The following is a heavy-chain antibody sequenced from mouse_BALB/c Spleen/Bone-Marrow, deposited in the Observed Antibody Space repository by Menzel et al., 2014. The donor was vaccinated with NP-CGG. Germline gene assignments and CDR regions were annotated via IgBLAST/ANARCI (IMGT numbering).Heavy chain of an antibody. J-gene: IGHJ2*01. V-gene: IGHV1-5*01. Sequence: EVQLQQSGTVLARPGASVKMSCKASGYAFTSYWMHWVKQRPGQGLEWIGAIYPGNSDTSYNQKFKGKAKLTAVTSTSTAYMELSSLTNKDSAVYYCTSYGSSLYYFDYWGQGTTLTVSS. D-gene: IGHD1-1*01. CDR3: TSYGSSLYYFDY. CDR1: GYAFTSYW. CDR2: IYPGNSDT.